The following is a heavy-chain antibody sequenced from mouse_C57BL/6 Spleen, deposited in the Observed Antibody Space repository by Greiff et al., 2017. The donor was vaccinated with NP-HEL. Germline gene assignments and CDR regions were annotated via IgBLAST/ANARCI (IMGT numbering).Heavy chain of an antibody. Sequence: VQLQESGPGLVQPSQSLSITCTVSGFSLTSYGVHWVRQSPGKGLEWLGVIWSGGSTDYNAAFISRLSISKDNSKSQVFFKMNSLQADDTAIYYCASIYYGPYYAMGYWGQGTSVTVSS. D-gene: IGHD2-1*01. CDR1: GFSLTSYG. V-gene: IGHV2-2*01. CDR2: IWSGGST. CDR3: ASIYYGPYYAMGY. J-gene: IGHJ4*01.